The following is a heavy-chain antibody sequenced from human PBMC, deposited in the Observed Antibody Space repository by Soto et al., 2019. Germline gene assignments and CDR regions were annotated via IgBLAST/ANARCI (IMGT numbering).Heavy chain of an antibody. Sequence: ASVKVSCKASGYTFTSYAMHWVRQAPGQRLEWMGWINAGNGNTKYSQKFQGRVTITRDTSASTAYMELSSLRSEDTAVYYCASGYCSGGSCYNWFQPWGQGTLVTVSS. CDR3: ASGYCSGGSCYNWFQP. CDR1: GYTFTSYA. D-gene: IGHD2-15*01. J-gene: IGHJ5*02. V-gene: IGHV1-3*01. CDR2: INAGNGNT.